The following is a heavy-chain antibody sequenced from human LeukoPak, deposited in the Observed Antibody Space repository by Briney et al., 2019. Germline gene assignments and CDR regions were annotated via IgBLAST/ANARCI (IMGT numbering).Heavy chain of an antibody. Sequence: GGSLRLSCAASGFTFSSYGMHWVRQAPGKGLEWVAFIRYDGSNKYYADSVKGRFTISRDNSKNTLYLQMNSLRAEDTAVYYCARGWSDYFDYWGQGTLVTVSS. J-gene: IGHJ4*02. D-gene: IGHD2-15*01. CDR1: GFTFSSYG. CDR2: IRYDGSNK. V-gene: IGHV3-30*02. CDR3: ARGWSDYFDY.